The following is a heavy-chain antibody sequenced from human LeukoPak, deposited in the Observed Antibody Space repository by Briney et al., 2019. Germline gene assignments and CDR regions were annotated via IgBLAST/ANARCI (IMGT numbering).Heavy chain of an antibody. D-gene: IGHD7-27*01. J-gene: IGHJ4*02. Sequence: GGSLRLSCAASGFTVGSSSMTWVRQAPGKGLQWVSVIFSDGTTYYTDSVKGRFTISRDNSKNTLYLQLNSLRAEDMAVYYCAKTGGPWDWGQGTLVTVSS. CDR1: GFTVGSSS. V-gene: IGHV3-53*01. CDR3: AKTGGPWD. CDR2: IFSDGTT.